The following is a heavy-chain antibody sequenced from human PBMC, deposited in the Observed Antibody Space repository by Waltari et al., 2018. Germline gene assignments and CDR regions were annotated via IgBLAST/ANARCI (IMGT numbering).Heavy chain of an antibody. J-gene: IGHJ4*02. D-gene: IGHD3-3*01. CDR3: ARRGRGSGYTG. CDR2: IYYSGST. Sequence: QVQLQESGPGLVKPSETLSLTCTVSGGSISSYYWSWIRQPPGKGLEWIGYIYYSGSTTYTPSLTSRVTISIDTSKNQFSLKLSSVTAADTAVYYCARRGRGSGYTGWGQGTLVTVSS. CDR1: GGSISSYY. V-gene: IGHV4-59*08.